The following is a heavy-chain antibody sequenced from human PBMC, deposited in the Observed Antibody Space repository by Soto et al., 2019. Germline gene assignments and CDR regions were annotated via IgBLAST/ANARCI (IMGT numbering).Heavy chain of an antibody. D-gene: IGHD6-19*01. J-gene: IGHJ4*02. CDR3: ARGDSSVWYYFDY. V-gene: IGHV1-3*01. CDR2: INAGNGNT. CDR1: GYTFTSNA. Sequence: QVQLVQSGAEVKKPGASVKVSCKASGYTFTSNAMHWVRQAPGQRLEWMGWINAGNGNTKYSQKFQGRVTITRDTSASTAYMELSSLRSEDTAVYYCARGDSSVWYYFDYWGQGTLVTVSS.